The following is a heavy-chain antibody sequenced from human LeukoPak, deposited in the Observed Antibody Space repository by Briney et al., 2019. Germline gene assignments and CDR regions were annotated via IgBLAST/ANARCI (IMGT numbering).Heavy chain of an antibody. CDR1: GYTFTSYG. V-gene: IGHV1-18*01. CDR2: ISAYNSNT. J-gene: IGHJ4*02. Sequence: GASVKVSCKASGYTFTSYGISWVRQAPGQGLEWMGWISAYNSNTNYAQKLQGRVTMTTDTSTSTAYMELRSLRSDDTAVYYCARDGDLVVPAALYYFDYWGQGTLVTVSS. CDR3: ARDGDLVVPAALYYFDY. D-gene: IGHD2-2*01.